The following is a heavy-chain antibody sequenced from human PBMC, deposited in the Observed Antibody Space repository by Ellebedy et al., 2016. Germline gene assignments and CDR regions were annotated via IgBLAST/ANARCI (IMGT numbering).Heavy chain of an antibody. V-gene: IGHV3-30*02. CDR3: ATERDDFYRQQIDK. CDR1: GLTFRNHA. CDR2: FRFDGGTN. Sequence: GGSLRLSCAASGLTFRNHAIHWVRQAPGKGLEWVAIFRFDGGTNFYAVSVKGRFTISRDNSNINVFLHLNSLRAEDTARYYCATERDDFYRQQIDKWGPGTLVTVSS. J-gene: IGHJ4*02. D-gene: IGHD2-21*02.